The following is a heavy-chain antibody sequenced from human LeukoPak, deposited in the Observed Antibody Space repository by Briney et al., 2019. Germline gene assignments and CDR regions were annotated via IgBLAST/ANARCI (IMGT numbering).Heavy chain of an antibody. Sequence: SETLSLTCAVYGGSFSGYYWSWIRQPPGKGLEWIGEINHSGSTNYNPSLKSRVTISVDTSKNQFSLKLSSATAADTAVYYCARVGYDSSGYFTAPDYWGQGTLVTVSS. V-gene: IGHV4-34*01. CDR1: GGSFSGYY. J-gene: IGHJ4*02. CDR3: ARVGYDSSGYFTAPDY. D-gene: IGHD3-22*01. CDR2: INHSGST.